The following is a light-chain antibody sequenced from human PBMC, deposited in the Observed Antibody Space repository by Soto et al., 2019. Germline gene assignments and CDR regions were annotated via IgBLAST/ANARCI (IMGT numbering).Light chain of an antibody. CDR2: DVS. V-gene: IGKV1-5*01. CDR1: QSVSAS. CDR3: QPYDYSRT. J-gene: IGKJ1*01. Sequence: DIQMTQSPSTLSASIGDSVTITCRASQSVSASLAWYQQKPGEAPKVLIYDVSNLETGVPSRFSGSGSGTEFSLPLRSLPPDDLTTYYWQPYDYSRTFGQGTRVEIK.